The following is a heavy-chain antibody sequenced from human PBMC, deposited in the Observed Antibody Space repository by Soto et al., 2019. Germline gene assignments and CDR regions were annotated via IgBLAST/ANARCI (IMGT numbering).Heavy chain of an antibody. CDR2: ISYDGSNK. CDR1: GFTFSIYA. CDR3: ARGGRSSSFYYYYYGMDV. J-gene: IGHJ6*02. V-gene: IGHV3-30-3*01. D-gene: IGHD6-6*01. Sequence: PGGSLRLSCAASGFTFSIYAMHWVRHAPGKGLEWVAVISYDGSNKYYADSVKGRFTISRDNSKNTLYLQMNSLRAEDTAVYYCARGGRSSSFYYYYYGMDVWGQGTTVTVSS.